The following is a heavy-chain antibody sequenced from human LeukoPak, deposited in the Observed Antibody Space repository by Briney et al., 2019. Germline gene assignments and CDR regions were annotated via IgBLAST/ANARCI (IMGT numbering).Heavy chain of an antibody. D-gene: IGHD3-3*01. CDR3: ARDLRFLEWTNNSTDYYYYYGMDV. CDR2: IYSGGST. V-gene: IGHV3-66*01. J-gene: IGHJ6*02. Sequence: GGSLRLSCAASGFTVSSNYMSWVRQAPGKGLEGASIIYSGGSTYYADSVKGRFTISRDNSKNTLYLQMNSLRAEDTAVYYCARDLRFLEWTNNSTDYYYYYGMDVWGQGTTVTVSS. CDR1: GFTVSSNY.